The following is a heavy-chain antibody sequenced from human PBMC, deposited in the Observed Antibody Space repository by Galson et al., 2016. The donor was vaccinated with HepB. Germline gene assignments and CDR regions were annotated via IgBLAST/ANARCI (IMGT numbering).Heavy chain of an antibody. CDR3: ARGMSKTWLFDS. CDR1: DDSIGTYY. V-gene: IGHV4-59*12. D-gene: IGHD5-12*01. J-gene: IGHJ4*02. CDR2: VFFSDIT. Sequence: SETLSLTCTVSDDSIGTYYWNWIRQSPGKGLEWIGYVFFSDITAYNPSLNSRVTLSLDTSKNQISLELRSVTTADKATYYCARGMSKTWLFDSWGRGTLVTVSS.